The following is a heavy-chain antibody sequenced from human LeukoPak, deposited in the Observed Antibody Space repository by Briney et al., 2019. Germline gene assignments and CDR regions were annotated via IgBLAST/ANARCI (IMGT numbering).Heavy chain of an antibody. Sequence: GASVKVSCKTSGYRFTGYYMHWVRQAPGQGLEWMGWMNPNSGNTGYKQKFQGRVTMTRNTSISTAYMELSSLTSEDTAVYYCARGKGGSYLWGQGTLVTVSS. CDR3: ARGKGGSYL. J-gene: IGHJ4*02. D-gene: IGHD1-26*01. V-gene: IGHV1-8*02. CDR2: MNPNSGNT. CDR1: GYRFTGYY.